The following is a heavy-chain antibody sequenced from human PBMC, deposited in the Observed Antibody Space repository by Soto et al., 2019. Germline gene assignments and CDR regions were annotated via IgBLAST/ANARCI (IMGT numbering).Heavy chain of an antibody. CDR2: IYSSGST. J-gene: IGHJ4*02. V-gene: IGHV4-61*05. CDR1: GGSISGSSYY. D-gene: IGHD4-17*01. Sequence: SETLSLTCTVSGGSISGSSYYWGWIRQPPGKGLEWIGYIYSSGSTNYNPSLKSRVTISVDTSKNQFTLKLSSVTAADTAVYYCARRYGASFDYWGQGTLVTVSS. CDR3: ARRYGASFDY.